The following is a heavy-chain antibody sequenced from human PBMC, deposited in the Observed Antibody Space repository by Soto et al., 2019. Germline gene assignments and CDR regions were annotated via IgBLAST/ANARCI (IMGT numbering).Heavy chain of an antibody. J-gene: IGHJ4*02. D-gene: IGHD4-4*01. CDR1: GGTFSSYT. CDR2: IIPILGIA. CDR3: ARVGTTVGPYFDY. V-gene: IGHV1-69*02. Sequence: GASVKVSCKASGGTFSSYTISWVRQAPGQGLEWMGRIIPILGIANYAQKFQGRVTITADKSTSTAYMELSSLRSEDTAVYYCARVGTTVGPYFDYWGQGTLVTVSS.